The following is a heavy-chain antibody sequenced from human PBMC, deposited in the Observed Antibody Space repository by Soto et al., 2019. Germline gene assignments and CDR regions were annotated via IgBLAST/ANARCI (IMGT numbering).Heavy chain of an antibody. V-gene: IGHV4-59*01. D-gene: IGHD3-10*01. Sequence: SETLSLTCTVSGGSIRSYYWSWIRKPPGKGLEWIGYIDYSGSTNYNPSLKSRVTISVDTSKNQFSLKLSSVTAADTAVYYCARGVTIYGTDPYYDYGMEVWGQGTTVTVSS. CDR1: GGSIRSYY. J-gene: IGHJ6*02. CDR3: ARGVTIYGTDPYYDYGMEV. CDR2: IDYSGST.